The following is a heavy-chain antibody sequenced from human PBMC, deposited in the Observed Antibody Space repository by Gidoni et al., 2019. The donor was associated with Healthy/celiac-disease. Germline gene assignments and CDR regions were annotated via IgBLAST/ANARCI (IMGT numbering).Heavy chain of an antibody. Sequence: QVQLVESGGGVVQPGRSLRLSCAASGFTFSSYAMHWVRQAPGKGLEWVAVISYDGSNKYYADSVKGRFTISRDNSKNTLYLQMNSLRAEDTAVYYCARAPSDYGPGRGYWYFDLWGRGTLVTVSS. CDR2: ISYDGSNK. D-gene: IGHD4-17*01. V-gene: IGHV3-30-3*01. CDR1: GFTFSSYA. J-gene: IGHJ2*01. CDR3: ARAPSDYGPGRGYWYFDL.